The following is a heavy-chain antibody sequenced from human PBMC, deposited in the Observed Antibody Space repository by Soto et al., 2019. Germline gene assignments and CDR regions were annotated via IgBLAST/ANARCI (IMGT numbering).Heavy chain of an antibody. V-gene: IGHV3-21*01. CDR1: GFTFSSYS. CDR2: ISSSSSYI. CDR3: ARGQGSGYPGDGAFDI. D-gene: IGHD5-12*01. J-gene: IGHJ3*02. Sequence: EVQLVESGGGLVKPGGSLRLSCAASGFTFSSYSMNWVRQAPGKGLEWVSSISSSSSYIYYAASVKGRFTISRDNAKNSLELQMTSLRARHTAVYYCARGQGSGYPGDGAFDIWGQGTMVTVSS.